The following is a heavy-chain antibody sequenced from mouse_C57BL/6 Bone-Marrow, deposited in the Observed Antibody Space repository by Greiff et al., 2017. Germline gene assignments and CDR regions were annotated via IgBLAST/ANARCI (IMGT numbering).Heavy chain of an antibody. CDR1: GYAFSSSW. D-gene: IGHD3-3*01. CDR3: ARSRGWEEGFYAMDY. V-gene: IGHV1-82*01. CDR2: IYPGDGDT. J-gene: IGHJ4*01. Sequence: QVQLKESGPELVKPGASVKISCKASGYAFSSSWMNWVKQRPGKGLEWIGRIYPGDGDTNYNGKFKGKATLTADKSSSTAYMQLSSLTSEDSAVYFCARSRGWEEGFYAMDYWGQGTSVTVSS.